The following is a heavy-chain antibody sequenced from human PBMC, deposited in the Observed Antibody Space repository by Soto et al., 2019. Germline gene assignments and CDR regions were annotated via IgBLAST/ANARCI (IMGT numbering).Heavy chain of an antibody. D-gene: IGHD5-12*01. V-gene: IGHV3-74*01. CDR2: INSDGSTT. Sequence: GGSLRLSCEDSGFTFSSYWMHWVRQAPGKGLVWVSRINSDGSTTTYADSVKGRFTISRDNAKNTLYLQMNSLRADDTAVYYCARESSGYSSYFDYWGQGTLVTVSS. CDR1: GFTFSSYW. CDR3: ARESSGYSSYFDY. J-gene: IGHJ4*02.